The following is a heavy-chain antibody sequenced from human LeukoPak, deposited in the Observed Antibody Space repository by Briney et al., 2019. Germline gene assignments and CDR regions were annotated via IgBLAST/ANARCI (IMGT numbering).Heavy chain of an antibody. CDR3: ARAQTMFWEFDGFDI. CDR1: GFTFSSYS. J-gene: IGHJ3*02. V-gene: IGHV3-69-1*01. Sequence: GGSLRLSCAASGFTFSSYSMNWVRQAPGKGLEWVATMTRSSTKYYADSVKGRFTISRDSAKNSVYPQMNSLRDEDTAVYSCARAQTMFWEFDGFDIWGRGTKVTVSS. CDR2: MTRSSTK. D-gene: IGHD3-10*02.